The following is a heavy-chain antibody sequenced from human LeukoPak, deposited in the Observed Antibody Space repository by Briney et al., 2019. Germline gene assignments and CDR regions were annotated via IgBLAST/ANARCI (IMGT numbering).Heavy chain of an antibody. J-gene: IGHJ4*02. CDR3: ARAGDRSGYSDY. V-gene: IGHV4-34*01. Sequence: PSETLSLTCAVYGGSFSGYYWSWIRKPPGKGLEWIGEINHSGSTNYNPSLKSRVTISVDTSKNQFSLRLSSVTAADTAVYYCARAGDRSGYSDYWGQGTLVTVSS. D-gene: IGHD3-22*01. CDR1: GGSFSGYY. CDR2: INHSGST.